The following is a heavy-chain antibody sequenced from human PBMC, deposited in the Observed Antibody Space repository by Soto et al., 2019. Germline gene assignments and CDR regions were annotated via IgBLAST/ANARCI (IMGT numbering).Heavy chain of an antibody. V-gene: IGHV3-30-3*01. CDR3: EGEYSAPKYYFDY. CDR2: ISYHGSNK. Sequence: LRFSCAPSGFTFSSYAMHWVRQAPGKGLERVAVISYHGSNKYYADSVKGRFTISRDNSKNTLYLQMNSLRAEDTAVYYCEGEYSAPKYYFDYWGQGTLVTVSS. J-gene: IGHJ4*02. D-gene: IGHD2-15*01. CDR1: GFTFSSYA.